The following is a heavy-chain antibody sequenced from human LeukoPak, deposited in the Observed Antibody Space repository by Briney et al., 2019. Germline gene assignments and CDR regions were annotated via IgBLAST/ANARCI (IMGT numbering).Heavy chain of an antibody. CDR2: IKQDGSEK. V-gene: IGHV3-7*03. J-gene: IGHJ4*02. Sequence: GSLRLSCAASGFTFSTYWMTWVRQAPGKGLEWVANIKQDGSEKHYVDSVKGRFTISRDNAKNSLYLQMNSLRAEDTAVYYCATPLDYYDSSGYHQGGDWGQGTLVTVSS. CDR3: ATPLDYYDSSGYHQGGD. D-gene: IGHD3-22*01. CDR1: GFTFSTYW.